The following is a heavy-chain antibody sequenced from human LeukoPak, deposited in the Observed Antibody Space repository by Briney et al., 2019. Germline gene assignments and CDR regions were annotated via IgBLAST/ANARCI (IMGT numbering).Heavy chain of an antibody. J-gene: IGHJ4*02. V-gene: IGHV1-8*03. Sequence: ASVKVSCKASGYIFTSYDINWVRQATGQGLEWMGWMNPHNGITAYAQKFQGRVTISRNTSISTAYIELSSLRSEDTAVYYCARSVDTSMVGDYWGQGTLVTVSS. CDR3: ARSVDTSMVGDY. D-gene: IGHD5-18*01. CDR1: GYIFTSYD. CDR2: MNPHNGIT.